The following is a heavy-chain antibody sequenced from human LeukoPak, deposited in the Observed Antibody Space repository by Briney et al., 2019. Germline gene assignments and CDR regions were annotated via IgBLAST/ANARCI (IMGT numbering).Heavy chain of an antibody. Sequence: SVKVSCKASGGTFSSYAISWVRQAPGQGLEWMGRIIPILGIANYAQKFQGRGTITTDKSTGTAYMEVSSLRSEDTAVYYCAVPKDYYYYYGMDVWGQGTTVTVSS. J-gene: IGHJ6*02. CDR1: GGTFSSYA. V-gene: IGHV1-69*04. CDR2: IIPILGIA. CDR3: AVPKDYYYYYGMDV.